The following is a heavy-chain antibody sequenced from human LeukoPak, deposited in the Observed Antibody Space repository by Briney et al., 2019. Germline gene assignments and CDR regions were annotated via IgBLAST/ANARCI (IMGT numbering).Heavy chain of an antibody. CDR3: ARVLGSGQQLVKGNAFDI. CDR2: IIPIFGTA. Sequence: SVKLSCKASGGTFSSYAISWVRQAPGQGLEWMGGIIPIFGTANYAQKFQGRVTITADESTSTAYLELSSLRSEDTAVYYCARVLGSGQQLVKGNAFDIWGQGTMVTVSS. J-gene: IGHJ3*02. V-gene: IGHV1-69*13. CDR1: GGTFSSYA. D-gene: IGHD6-13*01.